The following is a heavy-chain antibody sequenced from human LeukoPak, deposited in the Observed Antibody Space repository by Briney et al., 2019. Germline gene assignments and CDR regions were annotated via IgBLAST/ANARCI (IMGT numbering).Heavy chain of an antibody. Sequence: PGGSLRLSCAASGFTFSNYNMNWVRQAPGKGLEWVSSISSSSSYIYYADSVKGRFTISRDNAKNSLYLQMNSLRAEDTAVYYCVRDLEAEWEVGNCWGQGTLVTVSS. CDR1: GFTFSNYN. CDR2: ISSSSSYI. V-gene: IGHV3-21*06. CDR3: VRDLEAEWEVGNC. D-gene: IGHD1-26*01. J-gene: IGHJ4*02.